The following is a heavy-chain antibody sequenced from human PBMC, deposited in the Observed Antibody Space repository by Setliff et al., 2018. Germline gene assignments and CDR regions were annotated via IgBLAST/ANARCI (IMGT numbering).Heavy chain of an antibody. D-gene: IGHD2-21*01. J-gene: IGHJ2*01. CDR3: ARAQVVFAISAPVWYFEF. Sequence: SETLSLTCVVSGGSFSGYQWSWIRQPPGKGLDWIGEINHSGSTNYSPSLKSRVSISVDKSSNQFSLKLTSVTAADTAVYYCARAQVVFAISAPVWYFEFWGRGTQVTVSS. V-gene: IGHV4-34*01. CDR1: GGSFSGYQ. CDR2: INHSGST.